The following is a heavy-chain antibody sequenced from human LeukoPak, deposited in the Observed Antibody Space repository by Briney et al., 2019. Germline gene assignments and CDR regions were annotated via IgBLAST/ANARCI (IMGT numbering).Heavy chain of an antibody. CDR3: ARAFPPPYNWNDADYAFDI. J-gene: IGHJ3*02. CDR2: ISSSSTI. D-gene: IGHD1-1*01. V-gene: IGHV3-48*01. CDR1: GFTFSSYS. Sequence: GGSLRLSCAASGFTFSSYSMNWVRQAPGKGLEWVSYISSSSTIYYADSVKGRFTISRDNAKNSLYLQMNSLRAEDTAVYYCARAFPPPYNWNDADYAFDIWGQGTMVTVSS.